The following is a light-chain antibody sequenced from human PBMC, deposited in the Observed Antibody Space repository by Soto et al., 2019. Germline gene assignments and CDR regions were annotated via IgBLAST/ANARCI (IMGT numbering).Light chain of an antibody. CDR3: QSYHSSNVV. Sequence: NFMLTQPLSVSESPGKTVTISCTRSSGSIASNYVQWYQQRPGSAPTTVIYEDNQRPSGVPDRFSGSIDSSSNSASLTISRLKTEDEADYYCQSYHSSNVVFGGGTKLTVL. V-gene: IGLV6-57*04. CDR2: EDN. CDR1: SGSIASNY. J-gene: IGLJ3*02.